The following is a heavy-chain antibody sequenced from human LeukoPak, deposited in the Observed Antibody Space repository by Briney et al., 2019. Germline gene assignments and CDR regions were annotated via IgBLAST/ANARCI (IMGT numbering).Heavy chain of an antibody. J-gene: IGHJ4*02. CDR1: GFTFNTYS. CDR2: ISSGSSHT. Sequence: GGSLRLSCAASGFTFNTYSMIWVRQAPGKGLEWVSFISSGSSHTFYADSVKGRFTISRDNAKNSLYLRMNSLRAEDTAVYFCAREDFTVTGAFDYWGQGTLVTVSS. CDR3: AREDFTVTGAFDY. D-gene: IGHD4-17*01. V-gene: IGHV3-21*01.